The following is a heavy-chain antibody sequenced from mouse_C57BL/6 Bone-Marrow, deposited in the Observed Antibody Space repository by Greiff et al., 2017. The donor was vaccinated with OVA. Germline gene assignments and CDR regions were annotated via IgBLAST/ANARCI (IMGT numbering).Heavy chain of an antibody. V-gene: IGHV1-50*01. CDR1: GYTFTSYW. Sequence: QVQLQQPGAELVKPGASVKLSCKASGYTFTSYWLPWVPPMPCPILAWIGEIDPSDSYTNYNQKFKGKATLTVDTSSSTAYMQLSSLTSEDSAVYYCAREGGLRAWFAYWGQGTLVTVSA. J-gene: IGHJ3*01. CDR3: AREGGLRAWFAY. D-gene: IGHD1-1*01. CDR2: IDPSDSYT.